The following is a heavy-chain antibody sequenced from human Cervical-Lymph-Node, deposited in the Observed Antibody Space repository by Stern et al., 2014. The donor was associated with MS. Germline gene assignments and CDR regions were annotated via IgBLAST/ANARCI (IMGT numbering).Heavy chain of an antibody. CDR1: GAPVNSGGYY. Sequence: QLQLQESGPGLVKPSQTLSLSCTVSGAPVNSGGYYWTWIRQVPGKGLEWIGYIHHRGATFYNPPLKSRVTISVDTSENQVSLMLSSVTAADTAVYYCAAIGPLMEGAAFDIWGHGTLVTVSS. CDR2: IHHRGAT. D-gene: IGHD3-16*01. J-gene: IGHJ3*02. V-gene: IGHV4-31*03. CDR3: AAIGPLMEGAAFDI.